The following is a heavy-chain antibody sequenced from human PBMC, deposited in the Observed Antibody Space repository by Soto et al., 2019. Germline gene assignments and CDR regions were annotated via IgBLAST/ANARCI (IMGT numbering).Heavy chain of an antibody. Sequence: QVQLVESGGGVVQPGRSLRLSSAASRFTFSSYGMHWVRQAPGKGLEWVAVIWYDGSNKYYADSVKGRFTISRDNSKNTLYLQMNSLRAEDTAVYYCARDQLYSSSWSDYWGQGTLVTVSS. CDR3: ARDQLYSSSWSDY. CDR1: RFTFSSYG. D-gene: IGHD6-13*01. V-gene: IGHV3-33*01. CDR2: IWYDGSNK. J-gene: IGHJ4*02.